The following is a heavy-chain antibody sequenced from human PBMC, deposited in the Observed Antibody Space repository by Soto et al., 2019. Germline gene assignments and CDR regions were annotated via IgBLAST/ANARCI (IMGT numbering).Heavy chain of an antibody. CDR1: GGSISSYY. V-gene: IGHV4-59*01. Sequence: PSETLSLTCTVSGGSISSYYWSWIRQPPGKGLEWIGYIYYSGSTNYNPSLKSRVTISVDTSKNQFSLKLSSVTAADTAVYYCARGRGYCSGGSCRKGFDPWGQGTLVTVSS. J-gene: IGHJ5*02. CDR2: IYYSGST. CDR3: ARGRGYCSGGSCRKGFDP. D-gene: IGHD2-15*01.